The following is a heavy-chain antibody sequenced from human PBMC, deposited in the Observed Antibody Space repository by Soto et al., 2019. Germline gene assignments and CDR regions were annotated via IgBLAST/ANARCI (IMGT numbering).Heavy chain of an antibody. V-gene: IGHV1-69*08. CDR2: IIPILGIA. CDR3: ARESMVDGDPYYFDY. Sequence: QVQLVQSEAEVKKPVSSVKVSCKASGGTFSSYTISWVRQAPGQGLEWMGRIIPILGIANYAQKFQGRVTITADKSTSTAYMELSSLRSEDTAVYYCARESMVDGDPYYFDYWCQGTLVTVSS. D-gene: IGHD4-17*01. CDR1: GGTFSSYT. J-gene: IGHJ4*02.